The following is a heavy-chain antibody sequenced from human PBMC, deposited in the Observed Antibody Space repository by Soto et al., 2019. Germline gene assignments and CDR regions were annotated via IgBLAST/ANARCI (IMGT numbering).Heavy chain of an antibody. Sequence: QVQVVQSRAEVKKPGASVKVSCKTSGYTFTDYDINWVRQAAGQGLEWMGWVSPDNGNAGYAQHFQVRVTLTSDTSISTAYMELSSLTSEDTAVYYCEVTTGYWGQGTMVTVSS. CDR1: GYTFTDYD. CDR2: VSPDNGNA. V-gene: IGHV1-8*01. CDR3: EVTTGY. D-gene: IGHD2-21*02. J-gene: IGHJ4*02.